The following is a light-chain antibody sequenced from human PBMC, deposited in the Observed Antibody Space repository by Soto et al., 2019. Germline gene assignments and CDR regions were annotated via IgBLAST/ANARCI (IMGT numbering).Light chain of an antibody. CDR1: SSDVGAYNY. J-gene: IGLJ1*01. Sequence: QSALTQPASVSGSDGQSITISCTGTSSDVGAYNYVSWYQQRPGKAPRLMIYEVANRPSGVSNRFSGSKSGNTASLTISGLRGDDEADYYCTSYSGSRSLVVFGTGTKLTVL. CDR3: TSYSGSRSLVV. CDR2: EVA. V-gene: IGLV2-14*01.